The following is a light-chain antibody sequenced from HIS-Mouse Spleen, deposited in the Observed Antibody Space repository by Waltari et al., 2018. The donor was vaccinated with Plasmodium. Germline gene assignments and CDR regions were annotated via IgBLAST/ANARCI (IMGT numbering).Light chain of an antibody. V-gene: IGLV5-37*01. CDR3: MNWTIYASRV. CDR1: SDINVGSYN. J-gene: IGLJ3*02. CDR2: YYSDADK. Sequence: QPVLTQPPSSSASPGESARLTSTLPSDINVGSYNIYWYQQKPGSPPRYLLYYYSDADKGQGAGVPSRFSGSKDASANTWILLIFGLPSEDESDYDCMNWTIYASRVFGGGTKLTVL.